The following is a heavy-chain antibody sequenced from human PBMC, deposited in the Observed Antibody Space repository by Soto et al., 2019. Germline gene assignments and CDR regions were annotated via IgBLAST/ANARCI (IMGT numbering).Heavy chain of an antibody. D-gene: IGHD3-10*01. CDR1: GGSISSYY. V-gene: IGHV4-59*08. CDR3: ARLQGKYYSSGSYSQAFNWFDP. J-gene: IGHJ5*02. CDR2: IYYSGST. Sequence: SETLSLTCTVSGGSISSYYWSWIRQPPGKGLEWIGYIYYSGSTNYNPSLKSRVTISVDTSKNQFSLKLSSVTAADTAVYYCARLQGKYYSSGSYSQAFNWFDPWGQGTLVTVSS.